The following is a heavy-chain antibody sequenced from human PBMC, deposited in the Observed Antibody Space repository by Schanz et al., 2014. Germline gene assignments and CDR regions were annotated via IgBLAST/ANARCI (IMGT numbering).Heavy chain of an antibody. CDR2: MYINSGST. V-gene: IGHV3-53*01. CDR3: ARDGGRDGYNLAFDV. Sequence: EVQLVESGGGLIQPGGSLRLSCAVSGFTVNTNYMSWVRQAPGKGMEWISSMYINSGSTQYADSVKGRFIISRDSSKNTLFTQMNSLRAEDTAVYFCARDGGRDGYNLAFDVWGQGTLVTVSS. D-gene: IGHD5-12*01. CDR1: GFTVNTNY. J-gene: IGHJ3*01.